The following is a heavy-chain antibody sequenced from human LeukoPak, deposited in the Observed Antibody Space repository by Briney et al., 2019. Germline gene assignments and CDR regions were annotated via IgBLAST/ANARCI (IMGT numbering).Heavy chain of an antibody. V-gene: IGHV3-23*01. CDR1: GFTFSSYS. J-gene: IGHJ6*03. CDR2: INGSGGST. D-gene: IGHD2-2*01. CDR3: AKAKKGYCSSTSCYPPCYYYYMDV. Sequence: GESLRLSCAASGFTFSSYSMSWVRQAPGKGLEWVSAINGSGGSTYYADSVKGRFTTSRDNSKNTLYLQMISPTAEDTAVYYCAKAKKGYCSSTSCYPPCYYYYMDVWGKGTTVTVSS.